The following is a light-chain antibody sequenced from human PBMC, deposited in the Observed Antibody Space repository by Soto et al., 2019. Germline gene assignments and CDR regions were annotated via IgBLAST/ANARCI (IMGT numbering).Light chain of an antibody. J-gene: IGKJ1*01. CDR1: QGISSY. V-gene: IGKV1-9*01. Sequence: IQLTQSPSSLSASVGDRVTITCRANQGISSYLAWYQQKPGKAPKLLIYAASTLQSGVPSRFSGSGSGTDFTLTISSLQPVDFATYYCQQLNSYPLTFGQGTKVEIK. CDR2: AAS. CDR3: QQLNSYPLT.